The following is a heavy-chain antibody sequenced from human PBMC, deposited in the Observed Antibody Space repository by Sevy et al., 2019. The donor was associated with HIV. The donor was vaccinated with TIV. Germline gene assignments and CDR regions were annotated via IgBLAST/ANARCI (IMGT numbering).Heavy chain of an antibody. Sequence: AESLSLTCTVSGGSITSLYWNWIRQPPGKGLEWIANIYYNGHINYNPSFKSRVTLSLDTSKNQFSLRLSYVTAADTAMYYCAGEDAWGRGYSWGQGTLVTVSS. CDR2: IYYNGHI. J-gene: IGHJ4*02. D-gene: IGHD1-26*01. CDR3: AGEDAWGRGYS. V-gene: IGHV4-59*08. CDR1: GGSITSLY.